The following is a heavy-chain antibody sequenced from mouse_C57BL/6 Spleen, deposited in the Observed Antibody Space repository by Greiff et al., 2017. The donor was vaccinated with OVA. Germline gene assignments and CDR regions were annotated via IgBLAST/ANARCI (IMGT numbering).Heavy chain of an antibody. D-gene: IGHD2-1*01. Sequence: EVQLQESGPGLVKPSQSLSLTCSVTGYSITSGYSWTWIRQFPGNKLEWMGYISYDGSDNYNPSLKNRISITRDTSKNQFFLKLNSVTTEDTATYYCARALYYGNGAYWGQGTLVTVSA. CDR2: ISYDGSD. J-gene: IGHJ3*01. V-gene: IGHV3-6*01. CDR1: GYSITSGYS. CDR3: ARALYYGNGAY.